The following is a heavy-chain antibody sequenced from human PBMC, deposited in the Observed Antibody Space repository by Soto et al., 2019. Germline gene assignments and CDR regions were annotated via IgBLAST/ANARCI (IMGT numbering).Heavy chain of an antibody. CDR3: ASARGVVVPAAMDAFDI. CDR2: IYYSGST. Sequence: SETLSLTCTVSGGSISSYYWSWIRQPPGKGLEWIGYIYYSGSTNYNPSLKSRVTISVDTSKNQFSLTLSSVTAADTAVYYCASARGVVVPAAMDAFDIWGQGTMVTVSS. D-gene: IGHD2-2*01. CDR1: GGSISSYY. J-gene: IGHJ3*02. V-gene: IGHV4-59*01.